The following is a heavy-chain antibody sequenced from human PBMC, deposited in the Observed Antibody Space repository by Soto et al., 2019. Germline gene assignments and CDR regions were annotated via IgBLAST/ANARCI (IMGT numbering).Heavy chain of an antibody. CDR1: GYNFTSYG. V-gene: IGHV1-18*01. J-gene: IGHJ6*03. CDR2: ISAYNGNT. D-gene: IGHD4-17*01. CDR3: ASVKGDGDYRGNYYMDV. Sequence: QVQLVQSGAEVKKPGASVKVSCKASGYNFTSYGISWVRQAPGQGLEWMGWISAYNGNTNYAQKLQGRVTMTTDTSTSTAYMELRSLRADDTAVYYCASVKGDGDYRGNYYMDVWGKGTTVTVSS.